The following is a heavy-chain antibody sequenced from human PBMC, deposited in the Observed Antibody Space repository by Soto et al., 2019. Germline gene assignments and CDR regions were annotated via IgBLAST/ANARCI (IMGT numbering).Heavy chain of an antibody. D-gene: IGHD3-16*02. CDR1: GGSVNSGRYY. Sequence: HSGTLYLTCTVSGGSVNSGRYYWRWIRQPPGKGLEWIGYIYYSGSTNYNPSLKSRVTISVDTSKNQFSLKLSSVTAADTAVYYCARVSPPRGLGELSSASYYYYGMDVWGQGTTVTVSS. J-gene: IGHJ6*02. V-gene: IGHV4-61*01. CDR2: IYYSGST. CDR3: ARVSPPRGLGELSSASYYYYGMDV.